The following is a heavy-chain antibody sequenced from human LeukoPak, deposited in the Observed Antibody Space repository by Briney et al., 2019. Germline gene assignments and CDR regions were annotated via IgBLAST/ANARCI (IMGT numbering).Heavy chain of an antibody. CDR2: ISDTSSTI. CDR3: ARDLTSGWYGFDY. D-gene: IGHD6-19*01. Sequence: GGSVRLPCAASGFTFSTYSMNWVRQAPGKGLEWVSYISDTSSTIYYADSVKGRFTISRDNAKNSLYLQMNSLRAEDTAVYYCARDLTSGWYGFDYWGQGTLVTVSS. CDR1: GFTFSTYS. J-gene: IGHJ4*02. V-gene: IGHV3-48*01.